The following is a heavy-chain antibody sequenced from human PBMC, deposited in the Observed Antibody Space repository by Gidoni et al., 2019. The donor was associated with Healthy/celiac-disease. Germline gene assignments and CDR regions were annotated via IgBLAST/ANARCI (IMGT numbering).Heavy chain of an antibody. CDR1: GFTFSSYG. CDR3: ASMTTVVTGGFDY. V-gene: IGHV3-33*01. D-gene: IGHD4-17*01. Sequence: QVQLVESGGGVVQPGRSLRLSCAASGFTFSSYGMHWVRQAPGKGLEWVAVIWYDGSNKYYADSVKGRFTISRDNSKNTLYLQMNSLRAEDTAVYYCASMTTVVTGGFDYWGQGTLVTVSS. J-gene: IGHJ4*02. CDR2: IWYDGSNK.